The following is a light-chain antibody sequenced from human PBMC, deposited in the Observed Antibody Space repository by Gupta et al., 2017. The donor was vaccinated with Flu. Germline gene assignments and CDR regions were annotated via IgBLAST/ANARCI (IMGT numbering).Light chain of an antibody. J-gene: IGKJ1*01. CDR2: LGS. V-gene: IGKV2-28*01. CDR1: QSLLHSNGYNY. CDR3: MQARQTPWT. Sequence: DIVMTQSPLSLPVTPGEPAAISCRSSQSLLHSNGYNYLDWYLQKPGQSPQLLIYLGSNRASGVPDRFSGSGSGTDFTLKISKLEAEDVGVYYCMQARQTPWTFGQGTKVEIK.